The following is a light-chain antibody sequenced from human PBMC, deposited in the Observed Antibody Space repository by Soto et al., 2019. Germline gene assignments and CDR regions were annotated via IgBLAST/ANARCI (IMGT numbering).Light chain of an antibody. Sequence: DIQMTQSPSTLSASVGDRVTITCRASHSISSWLAWYQQKPGKAPKLLIYKAFSLESGVPSRFSGSGSGTEFTLTISSLQPDDFATYYCQKYNSYPWTFGPGTKVEIK. CDR2: KAF. CDR1: HSISSW. CDR3: QKYNSYPWT. V-gene: IGKV1-5*03. J-gene: IGKJ1*01.